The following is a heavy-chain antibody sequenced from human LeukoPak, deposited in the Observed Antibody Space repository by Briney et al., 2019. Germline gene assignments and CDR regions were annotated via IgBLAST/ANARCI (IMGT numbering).Heavy chain of an antibody. J-gene: IGHJ4*02. V-gene: IGHV4-30-4*01. CDR3: ARTTVTTHFDY. CDR1: GGSVSSGSYY. D-gene: IGHD4-17*01. CDR2: IYYSGST. Sequence: PSETLSLTCTVSGGSVSSGSYYWSWIRQPPGKGLEWIGYIYYSGSTYYNPSLKSRVTISVDTSKNQFSLKLSSVTAADTAVYYCARTTVTTHFDYWGQGTLVTVSS.